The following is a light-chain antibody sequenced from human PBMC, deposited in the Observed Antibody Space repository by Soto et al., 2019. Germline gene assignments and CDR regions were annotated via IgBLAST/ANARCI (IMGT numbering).Light chain of an antibody. CDR2: RAS. V-gene: IGKV1-5*03. CDR3: QQYNSYSVT. J-gene: IGKJ1*01. CDR1: QSVSNW. Sequence: DIQMTQSPSTLSASVGDRVTITCRASQSVSNWLAWYQQKPGKAPNLLIYRASNLESRVPSRFSGSGSGTEFTLTISSLQPDDLATYYCQQYNSYSVTFGQGTKVEIK.